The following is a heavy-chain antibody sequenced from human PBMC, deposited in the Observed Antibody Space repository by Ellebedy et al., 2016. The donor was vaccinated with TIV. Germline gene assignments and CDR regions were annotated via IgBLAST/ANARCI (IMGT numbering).Heavy chain of an antibody. J-gene: IGHJ4*02. CDR1: GDSITTSGYH. D-gene: IGHD1-14*01. V-gene: IGHV4-39*01. Sequence: MPSETLSLTCTVSGDSITTSGYHWGWVRQPPGKGLEWIGSIYSSGSTYYHPSLRSRVTISVDTSQSQFSLRLNSVTAADTAVYFCARPSHGGIIHYWGQGSLVTVSS. CDR3: ARPSHGGIIHY. CDR2: IYSSGST.